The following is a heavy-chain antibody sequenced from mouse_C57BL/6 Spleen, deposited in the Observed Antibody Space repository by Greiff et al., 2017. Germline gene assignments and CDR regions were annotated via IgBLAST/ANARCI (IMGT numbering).Heavy chain of an antibody. D-gene: IGHD1-1*01. CDR2: IDPETGGT. V-gene: IGHV1-15*01. J-gene: IGHJ2*01. CDR3: TRDGSSYVGDY. Sequence: QVQLKESGAELVRPGASVTLSCKASGYTFTDYEMHWVKQTPVHGLEWIGAIDPETGGTAYNQKFKGKAILTADKSSSTAYMELRSLTSEDSAVYYCTRDGSSYVGDYWGQGTTLTVSS. CDR1: GYTFTDYE.